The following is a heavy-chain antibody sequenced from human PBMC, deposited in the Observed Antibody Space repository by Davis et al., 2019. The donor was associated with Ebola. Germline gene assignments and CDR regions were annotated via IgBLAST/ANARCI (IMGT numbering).Heavy chain of an antibody. V-gene: IGHV1-69*13. CDR3: ATVGDVVVVPAAMGAFDM. CDR2: IMHVFGIA. D-gene: IGHD2-2*01. J-gene: IGHJ3*02. Sequence: SVKVSCKASGGTFTSSGIGWVRQTPGQGLEWLGGIMHVFGIANYAQKFQGRLTITADESSSTAYMELNSLTSEDTAMYYCATVGDVVVVPAAMGAFDMWGQGTMVTVSS. CDR1: GGTFTSSG.